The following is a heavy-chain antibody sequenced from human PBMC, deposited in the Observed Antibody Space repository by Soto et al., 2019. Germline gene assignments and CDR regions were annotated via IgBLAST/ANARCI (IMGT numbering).Heavy chain of an antibody. CDR3: ARGGWKLFDY. J-gene: IGHJ4*02. D-gene: IGHD6-19*01. V-gene: IGHV4-59*01. CDR1: GGSFSGYY. Sequence: SATLSLTCAVYGGSFSGYYWSWIRQPPGKGLEWIGYFYYSGSTNYNPSLKSRVTISVDTSKNQFSLKLSSVTAADTAVYYCARGGWKLFDYWGQGTLVTVSS. CDR2: FYYSGST.